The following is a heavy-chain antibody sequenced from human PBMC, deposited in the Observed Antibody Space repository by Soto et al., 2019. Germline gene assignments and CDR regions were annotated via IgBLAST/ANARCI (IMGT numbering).Heavy chain of an antibody. V-gene: IGHV1-69*02. CDR3: ASLLLGGAYCGGDCYSDYYGMDV. CDR1: GGTFSSYT. D-gene: IGHD2-21*02. CDR2: IIPILGIA. J-gene: IGHJ6*02. Sequence: SVKVSCKASGGTFSSYTISCVRQAPGQGLEWMGRIIPILGIANYAQKFQGRVTITADKSTSTAYMGLSSLRSEDTAVYYCASLLLGGAYCGGDCYSDYYGMDVWGQGTTVTVSS.